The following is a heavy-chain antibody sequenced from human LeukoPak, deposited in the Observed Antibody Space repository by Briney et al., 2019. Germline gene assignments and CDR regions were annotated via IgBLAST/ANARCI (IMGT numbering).Heavy chain of an antibody. Sequence: PGGSLRLSCAASVFSFSTYWMTWVRQAPGKGLEWVANIKDDGSEKKYVDSVKGRFTLSRDNAKNSLYLQINSPKAEDTAVYYCASSVPGFGESSNYWGQGTLVTVSS. CDR3: ASSVPGFGESSNY. V-gene: IGHV3-7*01. CDR1: VFSFSTYW. CDR2: IKDDGSEK. D-gene: IGHD3-10*01. J-gene: IGHJ4*02.